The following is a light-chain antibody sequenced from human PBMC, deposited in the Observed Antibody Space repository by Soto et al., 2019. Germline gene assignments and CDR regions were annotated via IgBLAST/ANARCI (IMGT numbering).Light chain of an antibody. CDR1: QSVTNSY. CDR3: QQLNTYPST. Sequence: EIVMTQSPVTLSVSPGERATLSCRASQSVTNSYLAWYQQKPGQAPRLLIFGASTRAAGIPARFSGSGSGTEFTLTISSLQSEDFATYYCQQLNTYPSTFGGGTKVDIK. CDR2: GAS. J-gene: IGKJ4*01. V-gene: IGKV3-15*01.